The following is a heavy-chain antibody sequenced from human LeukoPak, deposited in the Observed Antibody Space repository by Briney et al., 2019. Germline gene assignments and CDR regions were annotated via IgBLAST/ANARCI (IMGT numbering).Heavy chain of an antibody. V-gene: IGHV3-33*01. D-gene: IGHD2-21*02. CDR3: ARGLTQIPRLATGLGH. J-gene: IGHJ4*02. CDR1: GFTFSSYG. Sequence: GGSLRLSCAASGFTFSSYGMHWVRQAPGKGLEWVAVIWYDGSNKYYADSVKGRFTISRDNSKNTLYLQMNSLRAEDTAVYYCARGLTQIPRLATGLGHWGQGTLVTVSS. CDR2: IWYDGSNK.